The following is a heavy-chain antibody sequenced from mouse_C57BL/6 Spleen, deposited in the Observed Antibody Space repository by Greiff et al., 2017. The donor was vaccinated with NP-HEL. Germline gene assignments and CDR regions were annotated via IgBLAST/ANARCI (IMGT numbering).Heavy chain of an antibody. J-gene: IGHJ4*01. CDR2: IDPSDSYT. CDR1: GYTFTSYW. D-gene: IGHD2-4*01. Sequence: VQLQQPGAELVRPGTSVKLSCKASGYTFTSYWMHWVKQRPGQGLEWIGVIDPSDSYTNYNQKFKGKATLTVDTSSSTAYMQLSSLTSEDSAVYYCARRDYDYSYYAMDYWGQGTSVTVSS. CDR3: ARRDYDYSYYAMDY. V-gene: IGHV1-59*01.